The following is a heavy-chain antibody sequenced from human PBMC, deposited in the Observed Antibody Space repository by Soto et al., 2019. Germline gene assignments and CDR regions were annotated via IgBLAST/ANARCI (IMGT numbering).Heavy chain of an antibody. Sequence: QVQLVQSGAEVKKPGSSVKVSCKASGGTFTSYAISWVRQAPGQGLEWVGGIIPIFGTADYAQKFQGRVTITAXXXTXXAYMELSSLRSEDTAVYYCATMKGGYQSCYYGMDVWGQGTTVTVSS. CDR2: IIPIFGTA. J-gene: IGHJ6*02. V-gene: IGHV1-69*12. CDR1: GGTFTSYA. CDR3: ATMKGGYQSCYYGMDV. D-gene: IGHD3-16*02.